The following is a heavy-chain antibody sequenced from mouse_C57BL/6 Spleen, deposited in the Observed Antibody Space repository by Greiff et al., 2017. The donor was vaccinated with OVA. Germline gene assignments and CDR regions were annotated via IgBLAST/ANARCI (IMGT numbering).Heavy chain of an antibody. J-gene: IGHJ2*01. Sequence: QVQLKESGAELVRPGSSVKLSCKASGYTFTSYWMHWVKQRPIQGLEWIGNIDPSDSETHYNQKFKDKATLTVDKSSSTAYMQLSSLTSEDSAVYYCARGREHFDYWGQGTTLTVSS. V-gene: IGHV1-52*01. CDR2: IDPSDSET. CDR3: ARGREHFDY. CDR1: GYTFTSYW.